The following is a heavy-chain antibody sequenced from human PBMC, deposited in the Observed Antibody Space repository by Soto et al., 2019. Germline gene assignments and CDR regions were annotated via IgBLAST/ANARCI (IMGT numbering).Heavy chain of an antibody. V-gene: IGHV4-30-4*01. D-gene: IGHD3-16*01. Sequence: QVQLQESGPGLVEPSQTLSLTCTVSGGSISSGDYYWSWIRQPPGKGLEWIGYIYYSGRTYYNPSLKRRVTISVDTSKNQFSLKLSSVTAADAAVYYCARVPGGAGSYYFDYWGQGTLVTVSS. CDR3: ARVPGGAGSYYFDY. CDR1: GGSISSGDYY. CDR2: IYYSGRT. J-gene: IGHJ4*02.